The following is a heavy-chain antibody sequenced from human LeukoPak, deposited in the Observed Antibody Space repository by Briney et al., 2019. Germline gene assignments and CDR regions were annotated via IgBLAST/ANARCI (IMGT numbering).Heavy chain of an antibody. Sequence: PGGSLRLSCAASGFTFSSYSMSWVRQAPGKGLEWVSVIYSGGSTYYADSVKSRFTISRDNSKNTLYLQMNSLRAEDTAVYYCARGIVVAAPVYWGQGTLVTVSS. CDR3: ARGIVVAAPVY. CDR1: GFTFSSYS. V-gene: IGHV3-66*01. J-gene: IGHJ4*02. CDR2: IYSGGST. D-gene: IGHD6-19*01.